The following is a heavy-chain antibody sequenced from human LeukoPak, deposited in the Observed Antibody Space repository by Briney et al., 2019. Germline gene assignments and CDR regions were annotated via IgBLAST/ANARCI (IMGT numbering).Heavy chain of an antibody. V-gene: IGHV4-31*11. CDR2: IFYSGST. Sequence: SETLSLTCAVSGGSISSGGYYWSWIRQHPGEGLEWIGYIFYSGSTYYNPSLMSRVTMSVDKSKNQFSLKLTSVTAADTAVYYCVRDHYEAGVYLSTLVYYGMDVWGRGTTVIVSS. D-gene: IGHD3-22*01. CDR1: GGSISSGGYY. J-gene: IGHJ6*02. CDR3: VRDHYEAGVYLSTLVYYGMDV.